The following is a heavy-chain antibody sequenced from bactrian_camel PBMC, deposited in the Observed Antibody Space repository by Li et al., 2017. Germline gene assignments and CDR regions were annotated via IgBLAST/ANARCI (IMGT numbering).Heavy chain of an antibody. CDR2: IYTGDNSPP. Sequence: HVQLVESGGGSAQAGGSLRLSCVLSGVTRYGNCVTWVRQTPGKEREGIAAIYTGDNSPPYYADSVKGRFTISRDNAKNTVYLQMNTLKSEDTALYYCATPTRSWYIGEQLGYWGQGTQVTVS. CDR1: GVTRYGNC. D-gene: IGHD6*01. J-gene: IGHJ6*01. V-gene: IGHV3S1*01. CDR3: ATPTRSWYIGEQLGY.